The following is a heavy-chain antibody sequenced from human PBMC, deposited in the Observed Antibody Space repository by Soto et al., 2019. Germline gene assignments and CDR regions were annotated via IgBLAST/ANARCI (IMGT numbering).Heavy chain of an antibody. CDR1: GFTFSSYG. CDR2: IWYDGSNK. J-gene: IGHJ6*02. V-gene: IGHV3-33*01. CDR3: AREVGVDIHYYYYGMDV. D-gene: IGHD5-12*01. Sequence: GGSLRLSCAASGFTFSSYGMHWVRQAPGKGLEWVAVIWYDGSNKYYADSVKGRFTISRDNSKNTLYLQMNSLRAEDTAVYYCAREVGVDIHYYYYGMDVWGQGTTVTVSS.